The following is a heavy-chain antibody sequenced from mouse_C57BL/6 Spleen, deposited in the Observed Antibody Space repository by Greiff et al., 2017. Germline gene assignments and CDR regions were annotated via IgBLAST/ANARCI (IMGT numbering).Heavy chain of an antibody. J-gene: IGHJ4*01. CDR3: ARGGGSIAPSYAMDY. D-gene: IGHD6-1*01. Sequence: QVQLQQSDAELVKPGASVKISCKVSGYTFTDHTIHWMKQRPEQGLEWIGYIYPRDGSTKYNEKFKGKATLTADKSSSTAYMQLNSLTSEDSAVYFCARGGGSIAPSYAMDYWGQGTSVTVSS. CDR2: IYPRDGST. CDR1: GYTFTDHT. V-gene: IGHV1-78*01.